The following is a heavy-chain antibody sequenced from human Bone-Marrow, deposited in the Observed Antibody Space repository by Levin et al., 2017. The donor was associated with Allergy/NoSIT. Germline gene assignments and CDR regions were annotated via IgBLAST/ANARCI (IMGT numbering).Heavy chain of an antibody. V-gene: IGHV3-30*03. CDR2: ISYDGSYK. D-gene: IGHD3-22*01. CDR3: ARDHDSGAYYGSDY. CDR1: GFSLSSRG. J-gene: IGHJ4*02. Sequence: GESLKISCVASGFSLSSRGMHWVRQPPGKGLQWVGVISYDGSYKSYGDSVKGRFTISRDSSKNTLYLQMNSLRAEDTAVYYCARDHDSGAYYGSDYWGQGTLVTVSS.